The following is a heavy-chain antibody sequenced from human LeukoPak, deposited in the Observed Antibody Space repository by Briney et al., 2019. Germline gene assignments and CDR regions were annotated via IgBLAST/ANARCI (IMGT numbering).Heavy chain of an antibody. CDR2: IHHSGST. V-gene: IGHV4-34*01. CDR1: GFTFSSYA. CDR3: ARSPATSWSNFDY. Sequence: GSLRLSCAASGFTFSSYAMSWVRQPPGKGLEWIGEIHHSGSTNYRLSLKSRVSISVDRSKNQFSLKLTSVTAADTAVYYCARSPATSWSNFDYWGQGTLVTVSS. J-gene: IGHJ4*02. D-gene: IGHD2-2*01.